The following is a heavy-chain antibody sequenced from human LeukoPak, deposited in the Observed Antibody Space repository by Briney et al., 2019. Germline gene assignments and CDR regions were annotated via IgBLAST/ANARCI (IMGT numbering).Heavy chain of an antibody. Sequence: GGSLRLSCAASGFTFDDYAMHWVRQAPGKGLEWVSGISWNSGSIGYADSVKGRFTISRDNAKNSLYLQMNSLRAEDTALYYCAKDYYYESSGYYWAPGDYWGQGTLVTVSS. V-gene: IGHV3-9*01. CDR2: ISWNSGSI. CDR1: GFTFDDYA. J-gene: IGHJ4*02. D-gene: IGHD3-22*01. CDR3: AKDYYYESSGYYWAPGDY.